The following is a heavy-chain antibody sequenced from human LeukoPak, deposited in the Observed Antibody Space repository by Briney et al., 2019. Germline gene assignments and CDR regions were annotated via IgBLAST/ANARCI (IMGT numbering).Heavy chain of an antibody. J-gene: IGHJ4*02. D-gene: IGHD6-25*01. CDR1: GGSISPYY. V-gene: IGHV4-59*01. Sequence: SETLSLTCSVSGGSISPYYWSWIRQPPGKGLEWVGYIFYSGVTTYNPSLKSRVSISLDSPKNQFFLRLTSVTAADTAMYYCARAETLAAIYFDFWGQGRLVTVSS. CDR3: ARAETLAAIYFDF. CDR2: IFYSGVT.